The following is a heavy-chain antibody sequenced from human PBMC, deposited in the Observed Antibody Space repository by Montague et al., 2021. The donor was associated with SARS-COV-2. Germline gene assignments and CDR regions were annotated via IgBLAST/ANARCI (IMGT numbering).Heavy chain of an antibody. J-gene: IGHJ4*02. CDR3: ARGDSSGYYYLFDY. Sequence: SLRLSCAASRFTFSSYDMHWVRQATGKGLEWVSAIGTAGDTYYPGSVKGRFTISRENAKNSLYLQMNSLRAGDTAVYYCARGDSSGYYYLFDYWGQGTLVTVSS. V-gene: IGHV3-13*04. D-gene: IGHD3-22*01. CDR1: RFTFSSYD. CDR2: IGTAGDT.